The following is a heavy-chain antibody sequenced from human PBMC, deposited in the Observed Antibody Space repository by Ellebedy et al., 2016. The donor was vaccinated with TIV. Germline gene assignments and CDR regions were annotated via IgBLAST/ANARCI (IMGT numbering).Heavy chain of an antibody. CDR2: MNPNSGNS. V-gene: IGHV1-8*01. CDR1: GYTFTSYD. J-gene: IGHJ4*02. Sequence: ASVKVSCXASGYTFTSYDINWVRQATGQGLEWMGWMNPNSGNSGYAQKLQGRVTMTTDTSKSTAYMELRRLRSEDPVVYYCARVLTPGSCWADYWGQGTLVTVSS. CDR3: ARVLTPGSCWADY. D-gene: IGHD6-19*01.